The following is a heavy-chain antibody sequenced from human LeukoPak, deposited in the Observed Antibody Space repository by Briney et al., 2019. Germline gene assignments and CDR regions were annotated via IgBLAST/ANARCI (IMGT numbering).Heavy chain of an antibody. V-gene: IGHV3-43*01. Sequence: GGSLRLSCAASGFTFDDYTMHWVRQAPGKGLEWVSLISWDGGSTYYADSVKGRFTISRDNSKNSLYLQMNSLRTEDTALYYCAKGTDGYCSSTSCRYWDFDYWGQGTLVTVSS. J-gene: IGHJ4*02. CDR1: GFTFDDYT. CDR3: AKGTDGYCSSTSCRYWDFDY. CDR2: ISWDGGST. D-gene: IGHD2-2*03.